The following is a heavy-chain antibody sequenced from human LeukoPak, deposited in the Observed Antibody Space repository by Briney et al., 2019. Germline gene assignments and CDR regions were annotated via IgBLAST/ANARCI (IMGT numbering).Heavy chain of an antibody. Sequence: GGSLRLSCAASGFTFSSYAMHWVRQAPGKGLEWVAVISYDGSNKYYADSVKGRFTISRDNSKNTLYLQMNSLRAEDTAVYYCARCPHRFYYYYYMDVWGKGTTVTVSS. CDR2: ISYDGSNK. CDR1: GFTFSSYA. V-gene: IGHV3-30-3*01. J-gene: IGHJ6*03. CDR3: ARCPHRFYYYYYMDV.